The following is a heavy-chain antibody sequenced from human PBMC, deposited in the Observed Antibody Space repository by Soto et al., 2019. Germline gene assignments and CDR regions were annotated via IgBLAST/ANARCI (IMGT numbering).Heavy chain of an antibody. J-gene: IGHJ4*02. Sequence: QVQLQESGPGLVKPSETLSLTCTVSGGSVSSGSYYWSWIRQPPGKGLEWIGYIYYSGSTNYNPSLMSRVTISVDTSKNQFSLKLSSVTAADTAVYYCARVARWELLRYFDYWGQGTLVTVSS. CDR2: IYYSGST. V-gene: IGHV4-61*01. CDR1: GGSVSSGSYY. CDR3: ARVARWELLRYFDY. D-gene: IGHD1-26*01.